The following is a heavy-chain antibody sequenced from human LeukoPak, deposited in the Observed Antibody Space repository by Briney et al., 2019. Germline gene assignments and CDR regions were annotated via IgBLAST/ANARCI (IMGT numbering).Heavy chain of an antibody. J-gene: IGHJ6*02. V-gene: IGHV3-30*03. CDR3: ARGRNYDFWSGYHRGSYYYGMDV. CDR2: ISYDGSNK. Sequence: PGGSLRLSCAASGSTFSSYGMHWVRQAPGKGLEWVAVISYDGSNKYYADSVKGRFTISRDNSKNTLYLQMNSLRAEDTAVYYCARGRNYDFWSGYHRGSYYYGMDVWGQGTTVTVSS. D-gene: IGHD3-3*01. CDR1: GSTFSSYG.